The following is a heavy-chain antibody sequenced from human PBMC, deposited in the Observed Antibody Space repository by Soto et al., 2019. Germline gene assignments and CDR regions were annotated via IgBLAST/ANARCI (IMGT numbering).Heavy chain of an antibody. CDR3: AHSTGYDYIWGSYRRDAFDI. CDR1: GFSLSTSGVG. Sequence: SGPTLVNPTQTLTLTCTFSGFSLSTSGVGVGWIRQPPGKALEWLALIYWDDDKRYSPSPKSRLTITKDTSKNQVVLTMTNMDPVDTATYYCAHSTGYDYIWGSYRRDAFDIWGQGTMVT. V-gene: IGHV2-5*02. D-gene: IGHD3-16*02. J-gene: IGHJ3*02. CDR2: IYWDDDK.